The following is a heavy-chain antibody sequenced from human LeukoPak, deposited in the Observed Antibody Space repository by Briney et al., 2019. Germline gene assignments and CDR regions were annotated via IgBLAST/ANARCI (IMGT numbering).Heavy chain of an antibody. Sequence: GRSLRLSCAASGFTFSSYAMHWVRQAPGKGLEWVAVISYDGSNKYYADSVKGRFTISRDNSKNTLYLQMNSLRAEVTAVYYCARESLELRVPFDYWGQGTLVTVSS. V-gene: IGHV3-30-3*01. CDR2: ISYDGSNK. CDR1: GFTFSSYA. J-gene: IGHJ4*02. CDR3: ARESLELRVPFDY. D-gene: IGHD1-7*01.